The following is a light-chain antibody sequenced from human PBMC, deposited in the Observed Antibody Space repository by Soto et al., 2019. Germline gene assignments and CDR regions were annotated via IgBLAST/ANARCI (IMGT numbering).Light chain of an antibody. Sequence: QAVVTQPPSVSAAPGQTVTISCSGSSSNIGNNYVSWYQQLPGTAPKLLIYDNNKRPSGIPDRFSGSKSGTSATLGITGLQTGDEADYYCGTWDSSLSAVFGGGTKLTV. CDR3: GTWDSSLSAV. CDR1: SSNIGNNY. J-gene: IGLJ2*01. V-gene: IGLV1-51*01. CDR2: DNN.